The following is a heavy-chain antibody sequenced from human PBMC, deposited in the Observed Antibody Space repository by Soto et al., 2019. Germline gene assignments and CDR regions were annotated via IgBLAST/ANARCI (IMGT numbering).Heavy chain of an antibody. J-gene: IGHJ4*02. CDR1: GGTFSSYA. D-gene: IGHD2-15*01. CDR3: ARSWIPGEKGGNPLGIDY. V-gene: IGHV1-69*01. CDR2: IIPIFGTA. Sequence: QVQLVQSGAEVKKPGSSVKVSCKASGGTFSSYAISWVRQAPGQGLEWMGRIIPIFGTANYAQKFQGRVTITADESTSTAYMELSSLRSEDTAMYYCARSWIPGEKGGNPLGIDYWGQGTLVTVSS.